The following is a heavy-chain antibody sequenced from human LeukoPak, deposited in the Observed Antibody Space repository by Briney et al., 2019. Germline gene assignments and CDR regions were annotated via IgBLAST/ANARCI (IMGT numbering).Heavy chain of an antibody. V-gene: IGHV4-34*01. CDR1: GGSFSGYY. Sequence: SETLSLTCAVYGGSFSGYYWSWIRQPPGKGLEWIGEINHSGSTNYNPSLKSRVTIPVDTSKNQFSLKLSSVTAADTAVYYCARLSTSYYIDYWGQGTLVTVSS. CDR2: INHSGST. J-gene: IGHJ4*02. CDR3: ARLSTSYYIDY. D-gene: IGHD2-2*01.